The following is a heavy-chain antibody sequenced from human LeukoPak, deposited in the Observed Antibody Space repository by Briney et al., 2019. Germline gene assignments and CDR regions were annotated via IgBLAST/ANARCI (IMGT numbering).Heavy chain of an antibody. CDR3: ARRFQATITDWFDP. V-gene: IGHV4-39*01. Sequence: PSETLSLTCTVSGASISTTPYYWGWIRQPPGKGLEWIGSMFYTGRNYSNSSLKSRVTISVDTSKNQFSLRLSSVTAADTAVYYCARRFQATITDWFDPWDQGTLVTVSS. CDR2: MFYTGRN. D-gene: IGHD5-12*01. CDR1: GASISTTPYY. J-gene: IGHJ5*02.